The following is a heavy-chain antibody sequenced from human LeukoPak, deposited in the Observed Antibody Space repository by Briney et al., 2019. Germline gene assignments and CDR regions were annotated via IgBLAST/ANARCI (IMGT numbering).Heavy chain of an antibody. CDR2: IYSGGST. Sequence: GGSLRLSCAASGFTVSSNYMSWVRQAPGKGLEWVSIIYSGGSTYYSDYVKGRFNITRDNSKNTLYLQMSSLRVEDTAVYYWARELHWSQGTLVTVPS. J-gene: IGHJ4*02. V-gene: IGHV3-66*02. D-gene: IGHD1-26*01. CDR3: ARELH. CDR1: GFTVSSNY.